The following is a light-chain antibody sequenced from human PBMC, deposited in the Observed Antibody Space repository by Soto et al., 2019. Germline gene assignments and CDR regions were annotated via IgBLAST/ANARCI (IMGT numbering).Light chain of an antibody. V-gene: IGKV3-20*01. CDR2: DAS. Sequence: EIVLTQSPGTLSLSPGERATLSCRASQSVSSNYLAWYQQKPGQAPRLLIYDASNRATGIPARFSGTGSETDFTLTISRLEPEDFAVYYCQQYDNSPITFAQGTRLEIK. CDR1: QSVSSNY. CDR3: QQYDNSPIT. J-gene: IGKJ5*01.